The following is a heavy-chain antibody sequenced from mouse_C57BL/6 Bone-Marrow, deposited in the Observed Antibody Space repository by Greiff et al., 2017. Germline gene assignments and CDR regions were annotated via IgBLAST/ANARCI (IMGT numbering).Heavy chain of an antibody. CDR2: INPSNGGT. V-gene: IGHV1-53*01. Sequence: QVQLQQPGTELVKPGASVKLSCKASGYTFTSYWMHWVKQRPGQGLEWIGNINPSNGGTNYNEKFKSKATLTVDKSSSTAYMHLSSLTSEYSAVYYCARLDYYGYYFDYWGQGTTLTVSS. CDR3: ARLDYYGYYFDY. CDR1: GYTFTSYW. J-gene: IGHJ2*01. D-gene: IGHD1-1*01.